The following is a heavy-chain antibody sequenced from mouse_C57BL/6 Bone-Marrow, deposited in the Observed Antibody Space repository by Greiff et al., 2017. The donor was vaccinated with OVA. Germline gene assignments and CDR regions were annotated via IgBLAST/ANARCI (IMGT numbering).Heavy chain of an antibody. Sequence: EVKLQQSGPELVKPGASVKISCKASGYTFTDYYMNWVKQSHGKSLEWIGDINPNNGGTSYNQKFKGKATLTVDKSSSTAYMELRSLTSEDSAVYYCARRLNSDYFDYWGQGTTLTVSS. CDR3: ARRLNSDYFDY. CDR2: INPNNGGT. D-gene: IGHD3-2*02. CDR1: GYTFTDYY. V-gene: IGHV1-26*01. J-gene: IGHJ2*01.